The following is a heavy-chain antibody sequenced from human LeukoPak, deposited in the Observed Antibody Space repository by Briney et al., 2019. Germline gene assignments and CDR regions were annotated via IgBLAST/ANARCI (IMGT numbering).Heavy chain of an antibody. CDR2: MNPNSGNT. CDR1: GYTFTSYD. V-gene: IGHV1-8*02. J-gene: IGHJ6*03. CDR3: AREGYYGSGSYYKNYYYYYMDV. D-gene: IGHD3-10*01. Sequence: GASVKVSCKASGYTFTSYDINWVRQATGQGLEWMGWMNPNSGNTGYAQKFQGRVTMTTDTSTSTAYMELRSLRSDDTAVYYCAREGYYGSGSYYKNYYYYYMDVWGKGTTVTISS.